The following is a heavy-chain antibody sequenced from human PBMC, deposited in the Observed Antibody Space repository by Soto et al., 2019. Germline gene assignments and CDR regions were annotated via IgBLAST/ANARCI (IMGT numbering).Heavy chain of an antibody. CDR1: GFTFSSYA. Sequence: QVQLVESGGGVVQPGRSLRLSCAASGFTFSSYAMHWVRQAPGKGLEWVAVISYDGSNKYYADSVKGRFTISRDNSKNTLYLQMNSLRAEDTAVYYCARALIVVVITEAGMDVWGQGTTVTVSS. J-gene: IGHJ6*02. CDR3: ARALIVVVITEAGMDV. V-gene: IGHV3-30-3*01. D-gene: IGHD3-22*01. CDR2: ISYDGSNK.